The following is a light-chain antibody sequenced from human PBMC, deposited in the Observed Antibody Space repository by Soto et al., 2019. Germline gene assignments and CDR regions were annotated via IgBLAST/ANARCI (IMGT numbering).Light chain of an antibody. J-gene: IGKJ1*01. CDR3: QQRSDWPPWT. V-gene: IGKV3-11*01. CDR1: QSVSTY. Sequence: ENVLTQSPATLSLSPGERATLSCRASQSVSTYLAWYQQRPGQAPRLLIYDASNRATGIPARFSGSGSGTDFTLTISSLEPEDFAVYYCQQRSDWPPWTFGQGTKVGI. CDR2: DAS.